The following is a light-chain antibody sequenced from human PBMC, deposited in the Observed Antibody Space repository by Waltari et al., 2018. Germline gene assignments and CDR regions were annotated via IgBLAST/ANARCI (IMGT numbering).Light chain of an antibody. J-gene: IGLJ1*01. CDR1: SSDIGGYDY. Sequence: QSALPQPRSVSGSPGQSVTISCTGTSSDIGGYDYVSWYQQHPGKAPKLFIYDVTKRPSGVPDRFSGCRSGTTASLTISGLQPEDEADYYCCSYAGGSYVFGTGTKVTVL. CDR3: CSYAGGSYV. CDR2: DVT. V-gene: IGLV2-11*01.